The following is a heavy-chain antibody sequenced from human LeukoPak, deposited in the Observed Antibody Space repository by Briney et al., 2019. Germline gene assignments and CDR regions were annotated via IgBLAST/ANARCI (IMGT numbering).Heavy chain of an antibody. J-gene: IGHJ5*02. D-gene: IGHD2-15*01. CDR2: INHSGST. CDR3: ARDRYCSGGSCYLGWFDP. V-gene: IGHV4-34*01. Sequence: SETLSLTCAVYGGSFSGYYWSWIRQPPGKRLEWIGKINHSGSTNYNPSLKSRVTILVDASKNLFALTLSSVTAADTAVYYCARDRYCSGGSCYLGWFDPWGQGTLVTVSS. CDR1: GGSFSGYY.